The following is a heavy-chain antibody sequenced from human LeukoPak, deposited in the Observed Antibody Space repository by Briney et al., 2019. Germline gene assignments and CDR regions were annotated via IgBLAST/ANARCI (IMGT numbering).Heavy chain of an antibody. CDR1: GFSFGSYI. J-gene: IGHJ4*02. CDR2: ISRSSRYI. Sequence: GGSLRLSCAASGFSFGSYIMNWFRQAPGKGLEWFSSISRSSRYIYNADSVKGRFTVSRDNAKNSLFLQMNSLRAEDTAVYYCARDLDSSISCYDYWGQGTLVTVSS. V-gene: IGHV3-21*01. D-gene: IGHD2-2*01. CDR3: ARDLDSSISCYDY.